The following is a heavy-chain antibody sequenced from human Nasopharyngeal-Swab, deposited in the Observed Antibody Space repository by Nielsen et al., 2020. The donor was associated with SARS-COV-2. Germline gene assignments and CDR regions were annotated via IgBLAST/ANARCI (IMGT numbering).Heavy chain of an antibody. Sequence: SETLSLTCTVSGGSISSSSYYWGWIRQPPGKGLEWIGSIYYSGSTYYNPSLKSRVTISVDTSKNQFSLKLSSVTAADTAVYYCARLLGVLRFLEWNYGMDVWGQGTTVTVSS. CDR1: GGSISSSSYY. J-gene: IGHJ6*02. CDR2: IYYSGST. CDR3: ARLLGVLRFLEWNYGMDV. D-gene: IGHD3-3*01. V-gene: IGHV4-39*01.